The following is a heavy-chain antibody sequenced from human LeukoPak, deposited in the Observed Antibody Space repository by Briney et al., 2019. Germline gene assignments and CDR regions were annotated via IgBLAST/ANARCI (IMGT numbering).Heavy chain of an antibody. CDR1: GFTVSSNY. D-gene: IGHD3-10*01. J-gene: IGHJ6*03. V-gene: IGHV3-53*01. Sequence: PGGSLRPSCAASGFTVSSNYMSWVRQAPGKGLEWVSVIYSGGSTYYADSVKGRFTISRDNSKNTLYLQMNSLRAEDTAVYYCAREQSYYPYMDVWGKGTTVTVSS. CDR3: AREQSYYPYMDV. CDR2: IYSGGST.